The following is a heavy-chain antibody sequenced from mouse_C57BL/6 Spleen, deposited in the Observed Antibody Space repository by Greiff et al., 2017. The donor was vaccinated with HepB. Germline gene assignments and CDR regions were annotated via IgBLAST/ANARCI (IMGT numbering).Heavy chain of an antibody. D-gene: IGHD2-5*01. V-gene: IGHV2-9-1*01. CDR2: IWTGGGT. CDR1: GFSLTSYA. J-gene: IGHJ2*01. CDR3: ARNSAYYSNFFDY. Sequence: VQGVESGPGLVAPSQSLSITCTVSGFSLTSYAISWVRQPPGKGLEWLGVIWTGGGTNYNSALKSRLSISKDNSKSQVFLKMNSLQTDDTARYYCARNSAYYSNFFDYWGQGTTLTVSS.